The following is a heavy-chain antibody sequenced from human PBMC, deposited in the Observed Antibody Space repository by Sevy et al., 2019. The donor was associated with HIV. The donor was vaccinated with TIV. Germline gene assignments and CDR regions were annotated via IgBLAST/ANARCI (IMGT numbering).Heavy chain of an antibody. Sequence: GGSLRLSCAASGFTFSTYAMSWVRQAPGKGLEWVSAVSGSGGSTYYADSGKGRFTISRDNSKNTLYLQMNSLRAEDTAVYYCAKKGVGYCSGGSCSYWFDPWGQGTLVTVSS. CDR2: VSGSGGST. J-gene: IGHJ5*02. V-gene: IGHV3-23*01. D-gene: IGHD2-15*01. CDR1: GFTFSTYA. CDR3: AKKGVGYCSGGSCSYWFDP.